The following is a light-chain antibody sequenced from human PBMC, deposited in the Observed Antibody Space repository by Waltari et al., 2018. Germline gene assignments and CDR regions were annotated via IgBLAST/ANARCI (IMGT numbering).Light chain of an antibody. V-gene: IGLV1-44*01. CDR1: SSNNGSNT. CDR2: SNN. Sequence: QSVLTPPPSASGTPGKMAPISCTGCSSNNGSNTVNWYHPRPGTAPKLLIYSNNQRPSWVPARFSASKSGTTASLAISGLQSEDEADYYCAAWYDSLNGWVFGAGTKLTVL. J-gene: IGLJ3*02. CDR3: AAWYDSLNGWV.